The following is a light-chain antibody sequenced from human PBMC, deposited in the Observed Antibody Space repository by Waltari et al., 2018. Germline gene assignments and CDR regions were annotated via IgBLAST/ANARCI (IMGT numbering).Light chain of an antibody. CDR1: QYISTY. J-gene: IGKJ1*01. CDR2: AAS. CDR3: QQSYDTPRT. Sequence: DFQMTQSPSPLSASVGDRVAITCRASQYISTYLNWYQQKPGKGPKLLIYAASTLQSGVPSRFGGSGSGTDFTFTISSLQLEDFATYYCQQSYDTPRTFGQGTKVEVK. V-gene: IGKV1-39*01.